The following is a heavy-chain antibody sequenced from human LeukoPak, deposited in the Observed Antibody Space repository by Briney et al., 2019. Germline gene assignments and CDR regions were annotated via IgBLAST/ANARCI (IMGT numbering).Heavy chain of an antibody. CDR1: GGSISSYY. Sequence: SETLSLTCTVSGGSISSYYWSWIRQPPGKGLEWIGYIYYGGSTNYNPSLKSRVTISVDTSKNQFSLKLSSVTAADTAVYYCARVLGVITFDAFDIWGQGTMVTVSS. V-gene: IGHV4-59*01. CDR2: IYYGGST. D-gene: IGHD3-22*01. J-gene: IGHJ3*02. CDR3: ARVLGVITFDAFDI.